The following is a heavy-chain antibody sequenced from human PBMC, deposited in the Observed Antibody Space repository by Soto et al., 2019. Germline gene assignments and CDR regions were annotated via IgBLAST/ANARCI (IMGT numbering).Heavy chain of an antibody. D-gene: IGHD6-19*01. CDR3: AHKSSSAYFDY. CDR2: IYWDDDK. CDR1: GFSLSTSGVG. Sequence: QINLKESGPTLVKPTQTLTQTYSFSGFSLSTSGVGGGWVRQPPGKALEWLALIYWDDDKRYSPSLESRLTITKATSKNQVVLTLTNVDPVDTATYYCAHKSSSAYFDYWGQGTLVPVSS. J-gene: IGHJ4*02. V-gene: IGHV2-5*02.